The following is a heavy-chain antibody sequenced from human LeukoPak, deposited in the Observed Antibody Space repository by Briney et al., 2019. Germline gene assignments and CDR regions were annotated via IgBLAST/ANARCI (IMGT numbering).Heavy chain of an antibody. Sequence: GGSLRLSCAASGFTFNMYGMNWVRQAPGKGLEWVAGISNDGTTKVYADSVKGRFTISRDSSKNSMHLQMNSLRAEDTAVYYCAKAAYCTSTSCHFSGYAQRPLDSWGQGTLVTVSS. D-gene: IGHD2-2*01. CDR1: GFTFNMYG. J-gene: IGHJ4*02. V-gene: IGHV3-30*18. CDR3: AKAAYCTSTSCHFSGYAQRPLDS. CDR2: ISNDGTTK.